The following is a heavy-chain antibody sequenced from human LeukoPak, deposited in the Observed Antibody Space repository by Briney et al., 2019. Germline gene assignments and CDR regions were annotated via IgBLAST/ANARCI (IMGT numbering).Heavy chain of an antibody. J-gene: IGHJ4*02. D-gene: IGHD5-24*01. CDR3: AVGVVEMATITAAFDY. CDR1: GGTFSSYA. CDR2: IIPIFGTA. Sequence: SVKVSCKATGGTFSSYAISWVRQAPGQGLEWMGGIIPIFGTANYAQKFQGRVTITADESTSTAYMELSSLRSEDTAVYYCAVGVVEMATITAAFDYWGQGTLVTVSS. V-gene: IGHV1-69*13.